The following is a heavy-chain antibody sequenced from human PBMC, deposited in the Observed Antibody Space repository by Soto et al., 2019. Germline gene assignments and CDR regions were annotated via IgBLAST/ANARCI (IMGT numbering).Heavy chain of an antibody. Sequence: QVPLVQSGAEVKKPGASVKVSCKASGYTFTSYGISWVRQAPGQGLERMGWISAYNGNTNYAQKLQGRVTMTTDTSTSTAYMELRSLRSDDTAVYYCARDSNLEASSSWYEVFDYWGQGTLVTVSS. J-gene: IGHJ4*02. V-gene: IGHV1-18*01. D-gene: IGHD6-13*01. CDR2: ISAYNGNT. CDR3: ARDSNLEASSSWYEVFDY. CDR1: GYTFTSYG.